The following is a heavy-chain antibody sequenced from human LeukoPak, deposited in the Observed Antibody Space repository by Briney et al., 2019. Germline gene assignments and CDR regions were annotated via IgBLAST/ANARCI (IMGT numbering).Heavy chain of an antibody. CDR2: IYYSGST. Sequence: PSETLSLTCTVSGGSISSYYWSWIRQPPGKGLEWIGYIYYSGSTNYNPSLKSRVTISVDTSKNQFSLKLSSVTAADTAVYYCAREGPIAAAGTTVVAFDIWGQGTMVTVSS. J-gene: IGHJ3*02. V-gene: IGHV4-59*01. CDR3: AREGPIAAAGTTVVAFDI. D-gene: IGHD6-13*01. CDR1: GGSISSYY.